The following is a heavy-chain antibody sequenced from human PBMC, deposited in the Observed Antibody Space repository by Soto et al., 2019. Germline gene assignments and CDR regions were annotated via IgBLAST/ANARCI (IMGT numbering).Heavy chain of an antibody. D-gene: IGHD2-2*01. CDR1: GGTFSSYA. CDR3: ARDRGSVVVPAAPPYYGMDV. J-gene: IGHJ6*01. V-gene: IGHV1-69*06. Sequence: QVQLVQSGAEVKKPGSSVKVSCKASGGTFSSYAISWVRQAPGQGLEWMGGIIPIFGTANYAQKFQGRVTITADKYTSTDYMELSSLRSEDTAVYYCARDRGSVVVPAAPPYYGMDVWGQGTPVTVSS. CDR2: IIPIFGTA.